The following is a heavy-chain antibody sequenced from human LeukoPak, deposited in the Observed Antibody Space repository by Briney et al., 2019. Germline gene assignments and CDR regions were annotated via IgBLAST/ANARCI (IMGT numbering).Heavy chain of an antibody. D-gene: IGHD3-16*01. CDR1: GGSICSYY. CDR2: IYYSGST. CDR3: ARETSQKGAHYMDV. Sequence: SETLSLTCTVSGGSICSYYWSWIRQPPGKGLEYIGYIYYSGSTNYNTSLKSRLSISVDTSKNQSSLKLSSVTAADTAVYYCARETSQKGAHYMDVWGKGTTVTISS. V-gene: IGHV4-59*01. J-gene: IGHJ6*03.